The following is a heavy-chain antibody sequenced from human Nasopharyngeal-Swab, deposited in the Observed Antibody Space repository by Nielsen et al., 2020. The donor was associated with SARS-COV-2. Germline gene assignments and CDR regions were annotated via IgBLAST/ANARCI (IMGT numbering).Heavy chain of an antibody. CDR2: ISSSSSYT. CDR3: ARVAWDIVVVVAAGAPDY. V-gene: IGHV3-11*05. Sequence: GESLKISCAASGFTFSSYWMSWIRQAPGKGLEWVSYISSSSSYTNYADSVKGRFTISRDNAKNSLYLQMNSLRAEDTAVHYCARVAWDIVVVVAAGAPDYWGQGTLVTVSS. D-gene: IGHD2-15*01. CDR1: GFTFSSYW. J-gene: IGHJ4*02.